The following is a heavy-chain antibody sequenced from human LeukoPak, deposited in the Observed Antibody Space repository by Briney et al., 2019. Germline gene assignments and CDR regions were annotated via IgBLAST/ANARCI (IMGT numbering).Heavy chain of an antibody. CDR1: GYTCSSCG. CDR2: IRNNNGTT. Sequence: SSVTVSCKGSGYTCSSCGINWGRQAHGQGIEWMGWIRNNNGTTNYAQKVQGRVTMTPPTSTSTAYMDLRSLRSDDTAVYYCARDPRWQLVLGYWGQGTLVTVSS. D-gene: IGHD6-13*01. CDR3: ARDPRWQLVLGY. J-gene: IGHJ4*02. V-gene: IGHV1-18*01.